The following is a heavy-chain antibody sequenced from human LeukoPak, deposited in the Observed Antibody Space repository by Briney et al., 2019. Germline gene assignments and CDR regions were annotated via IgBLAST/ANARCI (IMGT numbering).Heavy chain of an antibody. Sequence: PGGSLRLSCAASGFTFSSYAMSWVRQAPGKGLEWVSAISGSGGSTYYADSVKGRFTISRDNSKTTLYLQMNSLRAEDTAVYYCAGSGRIAAAFTYWGQGTLVTVSS. D-gene: IGHD6-13*01. CDR2: ISGSGGST. CDR3: AGSGRIAAAFTY. CDR1: GFTFSSYA. J-gene: IGHJ4*02. V-gene: IGHV3-23*01.